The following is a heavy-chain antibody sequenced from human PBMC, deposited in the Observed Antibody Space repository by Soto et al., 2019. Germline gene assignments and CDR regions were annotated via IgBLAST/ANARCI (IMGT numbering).Heavy chain of an antibody. J-gene: IGHJ5*02. CDR2: ISSSGGDT. CDR3: ARLGYSGYGTEVPFDP. V-gene: IGHV3-23*01. CDR1: GFTFSNYA. Sequence: PGGSLRLSCAASGFTFSNYAMSWVRQAPGKGLEWVSIISSSGGDTYYADSVKGRFTISRDNAKNTLYLQMNSLRDEDTAVYYCARLGYSGYGTEVPFDPWGQGNLVTVSS. D-gene: IGHD5-12*01.